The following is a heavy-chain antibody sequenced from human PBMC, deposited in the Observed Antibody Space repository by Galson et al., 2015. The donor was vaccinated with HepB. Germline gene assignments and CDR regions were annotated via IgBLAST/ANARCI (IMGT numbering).Heavy chain of an antibody. V-gene: IGHV3-15*01. D-gene: IGHD3-22*01. CDR3: TSRHYYDSSGYWDAFDI. Sequence: SLRLSCAASGFTFSNAWMSWVRQAPGKGLEWVGRIKSKTDGGTTDYAAPVKGRFTISRDDSKNTLYLQMNSLKTEDTAVYYCTSRHYYDSSGYWDAFDIWGQGTMVTVSS. J-gene: IGHJ3*02. CDR1: GFTFSNAW. CDR2: IKSKTDGGTT.